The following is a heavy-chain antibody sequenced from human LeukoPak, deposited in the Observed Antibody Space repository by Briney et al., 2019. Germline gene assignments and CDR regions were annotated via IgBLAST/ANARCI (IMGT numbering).Heavy chain of an antibody. D-gene: IGHD2/OR15-2a*01. CDR1: GFSFMNAW. V-gene: IGHV3-15*01. CDR3: TTFYHEYSPY. Sequence: GGSLRLSCAASGFSFMNAWMIWVRQAPGKGLEWVGRIKSNADGGTPDYAAPARGRFTISRDDSKNTLYQQMNSLKTEDTAVYYCTTFYHEYSPYWGRGTLVTVSS. CDR2: IKSNADGGTP. J-gene: IGHJ4*02.